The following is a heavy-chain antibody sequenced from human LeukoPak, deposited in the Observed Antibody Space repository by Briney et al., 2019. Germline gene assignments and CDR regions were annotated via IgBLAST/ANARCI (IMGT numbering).Heavy chain of an antibody. CDR1: GFTFSSHW. D-gene: IGHD3-10*01. J-gene: IGHJ4*02. V-gene: IGHV3-7*01. CDR3: VRGGGGISDY. CDR2: TNHDGSEK. Sequence: GGSLRLSCAASGFTFSSHWMSWARQAPGQGLEWVANTNHDGSEKYYVDSVKGRFTISRDNAKNSLDLQMNSLRVEDTAVYYCVRGGGGISDYWGQGTLVTVSS.